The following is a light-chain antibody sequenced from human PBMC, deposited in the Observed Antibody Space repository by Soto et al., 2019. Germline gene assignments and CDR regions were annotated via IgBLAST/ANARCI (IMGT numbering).Light chain of an antibody. J-gene: IGLJ1*01. Sequence: QSVLTQPASVSGSPGQSITISCTGTSSDIGAYNYVSWYQQHPGIAPKLMICEVTNRPSGVSSRFSGSKSGNTASLTISGLQAEDEADYYCSSYTSSSTRVFGTGTKVTVL. CDR2: EVT. CDR1: SSDIGAYNY. CDR3: SSYTSSSTRV. V-gene: IGLV2-14*01.